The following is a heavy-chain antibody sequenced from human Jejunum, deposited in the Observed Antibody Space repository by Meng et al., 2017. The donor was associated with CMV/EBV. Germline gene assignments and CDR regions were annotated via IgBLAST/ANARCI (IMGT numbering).Heavy chain of an antibody. J-gene: IGHJ6*02. Sequence: INYYIQWVRQAPGQGLEWMGLINPSTGNSRYEQKFQGSVTMTRDTSTSTVYMEFSSLRSEDTAVYYCARGGWNDALNYYYFYGMAVWGQGTTVTVSS. CDR3: ARGGWNDALNYYYFYGMAV. V-gene: IGHV1-46*01. CDR1: INYY. CDR2: INPSTGNS. D-gene: IGHD1-1*01.